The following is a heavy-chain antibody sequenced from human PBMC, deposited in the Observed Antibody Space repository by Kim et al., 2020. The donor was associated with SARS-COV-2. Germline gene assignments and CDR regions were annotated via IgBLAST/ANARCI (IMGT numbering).Heavy chain of an antibody. J-gene: IGHJ6*02. CDR3: ARVMGGGAWSMDV. Sequence: GGSLRLSCEASGFTFINYWMTWVRQAPGGGLEWVANIKPDGLEKYYVDSLKGRFTISRDNAENSLYLQMRSLRAEETAVYYCARVMGGGAWSMDVWGQGTAVTVSS. CDR1: GFTFINYW. V-gene: IGHV3-7*01. D-gene: IGHD2-15*01. CDR2: IKPDGLEK.